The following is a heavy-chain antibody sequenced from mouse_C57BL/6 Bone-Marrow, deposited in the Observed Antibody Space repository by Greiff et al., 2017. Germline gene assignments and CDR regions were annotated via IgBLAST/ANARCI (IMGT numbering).Heavy chain of an antibody. CDR1: GFTFSNYW. CDR2: IRLKSDNYAT. J-gene: IGHJ4*01. D-gene: IGHD1-1*01. Sequence: DVKLVESGGGLVQPGGSMKLSCVASGFTFSNYWMNWVRQSPEKGLEWVAQIRLKSDNYATHYAESVKGRFTISRDDSKSSVYLQMNNLRAEDTGIYYCTGGYYGGRDYYAMDYWGQGTSVTVSS. CDR3: TGGYYGGRDYYAMDY. V-gene: IGHV6-3*01.